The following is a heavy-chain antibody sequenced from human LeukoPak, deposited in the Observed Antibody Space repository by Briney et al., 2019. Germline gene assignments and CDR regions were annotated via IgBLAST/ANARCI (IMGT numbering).Heavy chain of an antibody. CDR1: GFTFSSYA. J-gene: IGHJ4*02. CDR3: VKDLSGTFSFDY. CDR2: ISPNGGTT. D-gene: IGHD1-26*01. V-gene: IGHV3-64D*06. Sequence: GGSLRLSCAASGFTFSSYAMSWVRQAPGKGLEFVSAISPNGGTTDYADSVRGRFTISRDNSKNTLYLQMSSLRPEDTAVYYCVKDLSGTFSFDYWGQGILVTVSS.